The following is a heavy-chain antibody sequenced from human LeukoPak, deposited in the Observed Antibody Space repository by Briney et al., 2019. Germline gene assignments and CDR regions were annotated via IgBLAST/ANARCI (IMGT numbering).Heavy chain of an antibody. CDR2: ISSSGSTI. V-gene: IGHV3-48*03. Sequence: GGSLRLSCAASGFTFSSYEMNWVRQAPGKGLEWVSYISSSGSTIYYADSVKGRFTISRDNAKNSLYLQMNSLRAEDTAVYYCARGSIAAPLFDYWGQGTLVTVSS. CDR1: GFTFSSYE. J-gene: IGHJ4*02. CDR3: ARGSIAAPLFDY. D-gene: IGHD6-6*01.